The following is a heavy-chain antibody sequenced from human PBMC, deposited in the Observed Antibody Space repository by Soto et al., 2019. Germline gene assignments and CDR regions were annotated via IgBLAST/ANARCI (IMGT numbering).Heavy chain of an antibody. CDR2: ISAYNGNT. CDR3: AREGCSGGSCYAFEY. V-gene: IGHV1-18*01. D-gene: IGHD2-15*01. J-gene: IGHJ4*02. Sequence: ASVKVSCKDCCYTFTSYGIRLLRDSAGQGLEWMGWISAYNGNTNYAQKLQGRVTMTTDTSTSTAYMELRSLRSDDTAVYYCAREGCSGGSCYAFEYWGQGTLVTVSS. CDR1: CYTFTSYG.